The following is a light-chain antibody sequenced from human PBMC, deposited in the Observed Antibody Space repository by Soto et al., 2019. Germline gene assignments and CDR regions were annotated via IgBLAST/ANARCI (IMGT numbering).Light chain of an antibody. CDR2: DVS. CDR3: SSYTTRTTYV. CDR1: SSDVGGYNY. V-gene: IGLV2-14*01. J-gene: IGLJ1*01. Sequence: QSVLTQPASVSGSPGQSIAISCTGTSSDVGGYNYVSWYQQHPGKAPKLILCDVSNRPSGVSDRFSGSKSGNTASLTISGLQTDDVADSSCSSYTTRTTYVFRTGTKVTVL.